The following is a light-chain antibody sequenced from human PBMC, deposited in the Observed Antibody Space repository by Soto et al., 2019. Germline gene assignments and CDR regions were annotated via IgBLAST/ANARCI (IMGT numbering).Light chain of an antibody. CDR2: AAS. J-gene: IGKJ4*01. Sequence: DIQMTQSPSSLSASVGDRVTITWRASQGISSWVAWYQQKPEKGPKSLIYAASSLQSGVPSRFSGSGSGTDFTRTISSLQPEDFAPYYCKQYSSYTPLTFGGGNKVEIK. V-gene: IGKV1D-16*01. CDR1: QGISSW. CDR3: KQYSSYTPLT.